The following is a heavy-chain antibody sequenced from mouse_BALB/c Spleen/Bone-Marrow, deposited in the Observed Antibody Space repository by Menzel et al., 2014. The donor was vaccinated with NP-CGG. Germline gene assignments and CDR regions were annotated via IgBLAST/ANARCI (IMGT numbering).Heavy chain of an antibody. Sequence: DLVKPGASVKLSCKASGYTFTSYWINWIKQRPGQGLEWIGRIAPGSGSTYYNEMFKGKATLTVDTSSSTACIQLNSLSSEDSAVYFCARFPIYYGNYGAMGYWGQGTSVTVSS. CDR3: ARFPIYYGNYGAMGY. CDR1: GYTFTSYW. CDR2: IAPGSGST. D-gene: IGHD2-1*01. J-gene: IGHJ4*01. V-gene: IGHV1S41*01.